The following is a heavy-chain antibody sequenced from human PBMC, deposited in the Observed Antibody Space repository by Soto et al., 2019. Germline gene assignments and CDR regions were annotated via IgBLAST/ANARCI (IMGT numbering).Heavy chain of an antibody. Sequence: GGSLRLSCAASGFTFSSYAMSWVRQAPGMGLEWVSVISGDGGTRDYADAVKGRFTISRDNSGNTLYLRMNSLRADDTAVYYCAKTNGDSSSSYSRAVKYLGQGT. CDR2: ISGDGGTR. CDR3: AKTNGDSSSSYSRAVKY. D-gene: IGHD6-6*01. V-gene: IGHV3-23*01. J-gene: IGHJ4*02. CDR1: GFTFSSYA.